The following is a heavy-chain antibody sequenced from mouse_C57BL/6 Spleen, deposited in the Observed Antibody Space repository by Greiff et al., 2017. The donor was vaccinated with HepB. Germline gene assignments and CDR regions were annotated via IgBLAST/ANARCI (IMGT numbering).Heavy chain of an antibody. CDR3: AREGWFAY. V-gene: IGHV3-6*01. CDR2: ISYDGSN. Sequence: EVQLQQSGPGLVKPSQSLSLTCSVPGYSITSGYYWNWIRQFPGNKLEWMGYISYDGSNNYNPSLKNRISITRDTSKNQFFLKLNSVTTEDTATYYCAREGWFAYWGQGTLVTVSA. J-gene: IGHJ3*01. CDR1: GYSITSGYY.